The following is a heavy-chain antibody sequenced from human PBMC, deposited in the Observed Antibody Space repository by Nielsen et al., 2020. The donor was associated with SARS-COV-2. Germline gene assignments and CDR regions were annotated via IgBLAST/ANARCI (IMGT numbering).Heavy chain of an antibody. CDR3: AGGENSYGYDH. V-gene: IGHV3-23*03. D-gene: IGHD5-18*01. Sequence: GESLKISCAASGFTFSSYAMSWVRQAPGKGLEWVSVIYSGGSSTYYADSVKGRFTISRDNSKNTLYLQMNSLRAEDTAVYYCAGGENSYGYDHWGQGTLVTVSS. CDR1: GFTFSSYA. CDR2: IYSGGSST. J-gene: IGHJ4*02.